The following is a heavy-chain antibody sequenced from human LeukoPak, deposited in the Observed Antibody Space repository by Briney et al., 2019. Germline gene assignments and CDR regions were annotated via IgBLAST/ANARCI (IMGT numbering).Heavy chain of an antibody. V-gene: IGHV4-59*01. D-gene: IGHD5-12*01. CDR1: GGSISSYY. Sequence: PSETLSLTCTVSGGSISSYYWSWIRQPPGKGLEWIGYIYYSGSTNYNPSLKSRVTISVDTSKNQFSLKLSSVTAADTAVYYCARDQYSGYDRWFDPWGQGTPVTVSS. J-gene: IGHJ5*02. CDR2: IYYSGST. CDR3: ARDQYSGYDRWFDP.